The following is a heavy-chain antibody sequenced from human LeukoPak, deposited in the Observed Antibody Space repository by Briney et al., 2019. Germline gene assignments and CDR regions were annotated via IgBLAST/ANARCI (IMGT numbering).Heavy chain of an antibody. D-gene: IGHD6-13*01. V-gene: IGHV4-59*08. CDR1: GGSIRSYY. CDR2: IGYTGST. Sequence: SETLSLTCTVSGGSIRSYYWSWIRQPPGKGLEWIGYIGYTGSTNYNPSLKSRVTISVDTSKNQFSLQLSSVTATDTAVYFCARHSSSWYPDYWGQGTLVTVSS. J-gene: IGHJ4*02. CDR3: ARHSSSWYPDY.